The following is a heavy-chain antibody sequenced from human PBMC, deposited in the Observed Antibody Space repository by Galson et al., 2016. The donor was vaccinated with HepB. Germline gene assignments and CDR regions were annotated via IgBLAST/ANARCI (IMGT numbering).Heavy chain of an antibody. CDR3: VKGASMGWLQLQASYFDY. CDR1: GFTFSSYA. Sequence: SLRLSCAASGFTFSSYAMSWVRQAPGKGLEWVSIISGSGGSTYYADSVTGRFTISRDNSKNTLYLQMNSLRAEDTAVYYCVKGASMGWLQLQASYFDYWGQGTLVTVSS. V-gene: IGHV3-23*01. D-gene: IGHD5-24*01. CDR2: ISGSGGST. J-gene: IGHJ4*02.